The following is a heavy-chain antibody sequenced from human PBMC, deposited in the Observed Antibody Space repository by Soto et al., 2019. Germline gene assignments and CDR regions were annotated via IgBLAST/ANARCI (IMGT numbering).Heavy chain of an antibody. CDR3: SRYGSGSYSNYYYGMDV. Sequence: QVQLVQSGAEVKKPGSSVKVSCKASGGTFSSYAISWVRQAPGQGLEWMGGIIPIFGTANYAQKFQGRVTITADESTSTAYMELSSLRSEDTAVYYCSRYGSGSYSNYYYGMDVWGQGTTVTVSS. CDR2: IIPIFGTA. V-gene: IGHV1-69*01. D-gene: IGHD3-10*01. J-gene: IGHJ6*02. CDR1: GGTFSSYA.